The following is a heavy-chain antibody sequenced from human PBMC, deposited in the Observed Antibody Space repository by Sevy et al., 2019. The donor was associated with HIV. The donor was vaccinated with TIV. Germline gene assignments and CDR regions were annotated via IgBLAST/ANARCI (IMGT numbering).Heavy chain of an antibody. CDR2: ISNDGSDK. CDR1: GLPFSRLG. Sequence: GGSLRLSCVASGLPFSRLGMHWVRQAPGRGLEWVAIISNDGSDKEYADSVKGSFTISRDNSKDMLYLQMNSLRLEDTAVYYCANSRGKYDGSSWLYYHYAVDVWGQGTTVTVSS. J-gene: IGHJ6*02. D-gene: IGHD6-13*01. V-gene: IGHV3-30*18. CDR3: ANSRGKYDGSSWLYYHYAVDV.